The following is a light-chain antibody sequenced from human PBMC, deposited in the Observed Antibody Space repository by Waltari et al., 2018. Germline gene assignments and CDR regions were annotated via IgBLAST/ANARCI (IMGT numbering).Light chain of an antibody. CDR3: SSSTNSITWV. J-gene: IGLJ3*02. Sequence: QQHPGKTPTRFISDVTDTPLGVSNLFSGSKSRSTASLTISGIQTEDEADYYCSSSTNSITWVFGGGTKVTVL. CDR2: DVT. V-gene: IGLV2-14*03.